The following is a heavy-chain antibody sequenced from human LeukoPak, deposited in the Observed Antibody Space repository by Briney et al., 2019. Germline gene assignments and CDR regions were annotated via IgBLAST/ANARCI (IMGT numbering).Heavy chain of an antibody. CDR2: INHSGST. V-gene: IGHV4-34*01. CDR1: GGSFSGYY. D-gene: IGHD6-13*01. J-gene: IGHJ6*03. CDR3: ARGHSSSWYHYYYYYYMDV. Sequence: SETLSLTCAVYGGSFSGYYWSWIRQPPGKGLEWIGEINHSGSTNYNPSLKSRFTISVDTSKNQFSLKLSSVTAADTAVYYCARGHSSSWYHYYYYYYMDVWGKGTTVTVS.